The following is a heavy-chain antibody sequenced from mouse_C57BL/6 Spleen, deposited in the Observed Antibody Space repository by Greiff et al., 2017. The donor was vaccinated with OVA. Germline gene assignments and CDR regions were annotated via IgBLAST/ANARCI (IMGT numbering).Heavy chain of an antibody. CDR3: ARLGYDYDGCAY. V-gene: IGHV1-52*01. D-gene: IGHD2-4*01. CDR1: GYTFTSYW. CDR2: IDPSDSET. Sequence: QVQLQQPGAELVRPGSSVKLSCKASGYTFTSYWMHWVKQRPIQGLEWIGNIDPSDSETHYNQKFKDKATLTVDKSSSTAYMQLSSLTSEDSAVYYCARLGYDYDGCAYWGQGTLVTVSA. J-gene: IGHJ3*01.